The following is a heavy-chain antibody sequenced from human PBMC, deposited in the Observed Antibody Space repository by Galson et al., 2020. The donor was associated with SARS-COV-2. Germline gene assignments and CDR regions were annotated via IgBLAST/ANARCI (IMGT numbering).Heavy chain of an antibody. V-gene: IGHV4-59*01. CDR2: IYYSGST. CDR1: GGSISSYY. D-gene: IGHD3-3*01. CDR3: ARVVTFTIFGVVIGGWFDP. J-gene: IGHJ5*02. Sequence: SETLSLTCTVSGGSISSYYWSWIRQPPGKGLEWIGYIYYSGSTNYNPSLKSRVTISVDTSKNQFSLKLSSVTAADTAVYYCARVVTFTIFGVVIGGWFDPWGQGTLVTVSS.